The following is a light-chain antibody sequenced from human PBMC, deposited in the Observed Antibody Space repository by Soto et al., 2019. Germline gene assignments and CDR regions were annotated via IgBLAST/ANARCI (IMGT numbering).Light chain of an antibody. CDR3: QQYNTHST. J-gene: IGKJ2*01. CDR1: QSISSL. Sequence: DIQMTQSPSTLSASVGDRITITCRASQSISSLLALYQQKPGKAPKLLIYKASTFESGVPSRCSGSGSGTEFTLTISGLQPDAFATYYCQQYNTHSTFGQGTKLEMK. V-gene: IGKV1-5*03. CDR2: KAS.